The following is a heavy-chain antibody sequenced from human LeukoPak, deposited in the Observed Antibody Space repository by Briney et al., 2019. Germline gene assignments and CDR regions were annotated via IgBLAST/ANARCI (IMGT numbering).Heavy chain of an antibody. CDR1: GFTFSSYA. Sequence: GGSLRLSCAASGFTFSSYAMSWVRQAPGKGLEWVSAISGSGGSTYYADSVKGRFTISRDNSKNTLYLQMNSLRAEDTAVYYCAKDLYRWGELTSFYFDYWGQGTLVTVSS. CDR2: ISGSGGST. J-gene: IGHJ4*02. D-gene: IGHD1-26*01. CDR3: AKDLYRWGELTSFYFDY. V-gene: IGHV3-23*01.